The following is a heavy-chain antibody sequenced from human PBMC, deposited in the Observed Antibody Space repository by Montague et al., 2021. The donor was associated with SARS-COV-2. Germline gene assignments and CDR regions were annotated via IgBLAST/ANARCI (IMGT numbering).Heavy chain of an antibody. Sequence: TLSLTCTVSGGSISSGGYNWSWIREHPGKGLEWIGYIYYSGSTYYXSSLKCRVTISVDTSKNQFSLKLSSVTAADTAVYYCARVQGITMIVVVIGAFDIWGQGTMVTVSS. CDR2: IYYSGST. CDR3: ARVQGITMIVVVIGAFDI. J-gene: IGHJ3*02. V-gene: IGHV4-31*03. CDR1: GGSISSGGYN. D-gene: IGHD3-22*01.